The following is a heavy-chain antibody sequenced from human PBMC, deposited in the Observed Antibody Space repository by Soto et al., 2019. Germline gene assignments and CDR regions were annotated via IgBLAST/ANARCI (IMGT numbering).Heavy chain of an antibody. V-gene: IGHV3-30-3*01. CDR1: GFTFSSYGFTFSSYA. J-gene: IGHJ4*02. CDR2: ISYDGSNR. CDR3: ARAMRGGLDY. Sequence: QVQLVESGGGVVQPGRSLRLSCAASGFTFSSYGFTFSSYAMHWVRQAPGKGLEWVAVISYDGSNRYYADSVKGRFTIXTDNPKNTLYLQMSSLRAEDTAVYYCARAMRGGLDYWGQGTLVTVSS. D-gene: IGHD3-16*01.